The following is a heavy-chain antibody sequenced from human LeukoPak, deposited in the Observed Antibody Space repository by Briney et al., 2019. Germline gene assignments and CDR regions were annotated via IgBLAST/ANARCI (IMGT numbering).Heavy chain of an antibody. D-gene: IGHD6-6*01. J-gene: IGHJ1*01. CDR3: ARGVAARQLVYFQH. V-gene: IGHV4-38-2*02. Sequence: PSETLSLTCTVSGYSISNGYYWGWIRQPPGKGLEWIGSIYHSGSTYYNPSLKSRVTISVDTSKNQFSLKLSSVTAADTAVYYCARGVAARQLVYFQHWGQGTLVTVSS. CDR2: IYHSGST. CDR1: GYSISNGYY.